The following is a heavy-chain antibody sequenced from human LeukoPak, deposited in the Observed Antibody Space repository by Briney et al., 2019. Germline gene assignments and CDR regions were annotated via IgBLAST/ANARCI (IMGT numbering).Heavy chain of an antibody. CDR3: AKDDAWLRFGE. D-gene: IGHD3-10*01. CDR1: GFTFSSYS. V-gene: IGHV3-23*01. Sequence: GGSLRLSCAASGFTFSSYSMSWVRQAPGKGLEWVSAISGSGGTTYYADSVKGRFTISRDNSKNTLYLEVISLTAEDTAVYYCAKDDAWLRFGEWSQGTLVTVSS. J-gene: IGHJ4*02. CDR2: ISGSGGTT.